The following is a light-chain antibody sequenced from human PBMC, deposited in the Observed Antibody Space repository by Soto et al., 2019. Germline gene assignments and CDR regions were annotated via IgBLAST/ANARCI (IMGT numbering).Light chain of an antibody. V-gene: IGKV1-39*01. CDR2: AAS. Sequence: DIQMTQSPSSLSASVGDRVTITCRANQTISTYLNWFQQKPGKAPKLLIYAASALQSGVPSRFSGSGSGTDFTLTSSSLEPEDFATYYCQQSYSTPPTFGQGTKVEIK. CDR3: QQSYSTPPT. CDR1: QTISTY. J-gene: IGKJ1*01.